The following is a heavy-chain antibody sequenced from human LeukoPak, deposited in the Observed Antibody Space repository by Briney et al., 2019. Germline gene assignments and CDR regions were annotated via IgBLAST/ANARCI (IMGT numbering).Heavy chain of an antibody. J-gene: IGHJ3*02. V-gene: IGHV3-74*01. CDR2: INSDGSRT. CDR1: KFSFSSYW. CDR3: ARALNGFDI. Sequence: GGSLRLSCAASKFSFSSYWMHWVRQAPGKGLVWVSRINSDGSRTNYADSVKGRFTISRDNAKNTLYLQMSSLRAEDTAVYYCARALNGFDIWGPGTLVTVSS.